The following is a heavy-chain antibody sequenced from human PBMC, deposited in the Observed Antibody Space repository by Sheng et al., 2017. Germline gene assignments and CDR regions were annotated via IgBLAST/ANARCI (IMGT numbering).Heavy chain of an antibody. D-gene: IGHD2-2*01. CDR1: GDSISSYY. J-gene: IGHJ3*02. CDR2: IYTSGSA. Sequence: QVQLQESGPGLVKAFRRPLSLTCTVSGDSISSYYWSWIRQPAGKGLEWIGRIYTSGSANYNPSLQESSTMSVDTSKNQFSLKLSSVTAADKAVYYCAGENQLLFRAFDIWGQGTVVTVSS. V-gene: IGHV4-4*07. CDR3: AGENQLLFRAFDI.